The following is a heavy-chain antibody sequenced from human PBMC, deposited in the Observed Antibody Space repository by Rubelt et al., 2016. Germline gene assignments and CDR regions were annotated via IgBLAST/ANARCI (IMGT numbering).Heavy chain of an antibody. V-gene: IGHV1-18*01. D-gene: IGHD6-6*01. CDR1: GYTFTSYG. CDR3: ARVAARQNDAFDI. J-gene: IGHJ3*02. Sequence: VKVSCKASGYTFTSYGISWVRQAPGQGLEWMGWISAYNGNTNYAQKLQGRVTMTKDTSTSTAYMELRSLRSDDTAVYYCARVAARQNDAFDIWGQGTMVTVSS. CDR2: ISAYNGNT.